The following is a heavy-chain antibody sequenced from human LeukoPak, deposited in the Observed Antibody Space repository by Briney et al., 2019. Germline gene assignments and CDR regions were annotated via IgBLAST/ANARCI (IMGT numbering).Heavy chain of an antibody. D-gene: IGHD1-1*01. V-gene: IGHV3-21*01. CDR2: ISSSDTYI. CDR3: AATGFSGAFDI. CDR1: GFTFNSYA. Sequence: GGSLRLSCAASGFTFNSYAINWVRQAPGKGLEWVSSISSSDTYIYHADSVKGRVTISRDNAKNSLYLQMNSLRVDDTAVYYCAATGFSGAFDIWGQGTMVTVSS. J-gene: IGHJ3*02.